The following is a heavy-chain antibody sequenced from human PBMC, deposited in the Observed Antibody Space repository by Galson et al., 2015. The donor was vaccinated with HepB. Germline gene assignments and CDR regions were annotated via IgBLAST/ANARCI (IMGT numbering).Heavy chain of an antibody. Sequence: SLRLSCAASGLTFSSYSMNWVRQAPGKGLEWVSSISSSGSYIYQADSVKGRFTTSRDNAKNSLYLQMNSLRAGDTAVYYCARDHDWNLGGGSYYYYYGMGVWGQGTTVTVSS. J-gene: IGHJ6*02. CDR2: ISSSGSYI. D-gene: IGHD1-7*01. CDR1: GLTFSSYS. V-gene: IGHV3-21*01. CDR3: ARDHDWNLGGGSYYYYYGMGV.